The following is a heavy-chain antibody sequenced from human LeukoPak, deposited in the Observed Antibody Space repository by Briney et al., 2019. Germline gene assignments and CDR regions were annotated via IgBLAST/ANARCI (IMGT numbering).Heavy chain of an antibody. CDR3: ARGSRWGRFFDY. CDR2: INHSGST. V-gene: IGHV4-34*01. D-gene: IGHD3-16*01. Sequence: PSETLSLTCAVYGGSFSGYYWSWIRQPPGKGPEWIGEINHSGSTNYNPSLKSRVTISVDTSKNQSSLKLSSVTAADTAVYYCARGSRWGRFFDYWGQGTLVTVSS. J-gene: IGHJ4*02. CDR1: GGSFSGYY.